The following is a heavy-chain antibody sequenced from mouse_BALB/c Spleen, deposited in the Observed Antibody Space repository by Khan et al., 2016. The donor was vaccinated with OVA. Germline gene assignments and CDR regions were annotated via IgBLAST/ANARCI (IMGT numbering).Heavy chain of an antibody. V-gene: IGHV1-77*01. Sequence: QVQLQQPGPELVKPGASVKMSCKASGYTFTDYVITWVRQSTGQGLEWIGAIYPGSGNSYYNEKFKDKATLTADKSSKTAYMQLSSLTSEDSTVYFCARARYFGVWGAGTTGTSSS. CDR3: ARARYFGV. CDR2: IYPGSGNS. J-gene: IGHJ1*01. CDR1: GYTFTDYV.